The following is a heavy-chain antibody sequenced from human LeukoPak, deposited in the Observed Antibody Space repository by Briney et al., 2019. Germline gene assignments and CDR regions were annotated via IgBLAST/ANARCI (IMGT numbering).Heavy chain of an antibody. J-gene: IGHJ4*02. CDR3: ATAASSGHIDQ. Sequence: PSETLSLTCAVYGGSFSGYYWSWIRQPPGKGLEWIGEINHSGSTNYNPSLKSRVTISVDTSKNQFSLKLSSVTAADTAVYYCATAASSGHIDQWGPGTLVTVSS. D-gene: IGHD6-19*01. CDR1: GGSFSGYY. V-gene: IGHV4-34*01. CDR2: INHSGST.